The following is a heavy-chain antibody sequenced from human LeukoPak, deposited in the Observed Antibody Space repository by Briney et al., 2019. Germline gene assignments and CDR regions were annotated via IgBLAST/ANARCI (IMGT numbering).Heavy chain of an antibody. CDR3: ARGEYYYGSGNSNWFDP. CDR2: IYTSGST. Sequence: SETLSLTCTVSGGSIGSYYWSWIRQPAGKGLEWIGRIYTSGSTNYNPSLKSRVTMSVDTSKNQFSLKLTSVTAADTAVYYCARGEYYYGSGNSNWFDPWGQGTLVTVSS. CDR1: GGSIGSYY. V-gene: IGHV4-4*07. D-gene: IGHD3-10*01. J-gene: IGHJ5*02.